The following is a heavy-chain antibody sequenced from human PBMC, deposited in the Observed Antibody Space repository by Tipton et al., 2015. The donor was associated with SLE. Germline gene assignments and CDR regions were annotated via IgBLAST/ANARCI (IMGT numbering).Heavy chain of an antibody. J-gene: IGHJ4*02. CDR2: IYHSGST. Sequence: TLSLTCTVSGYSISSGYYWGWIRQPPGKGLEWIGSIYHSGSTYYNPSLKSRVAISVDTSKNRFSLELSSVTAADTAVYYCARASRPFDYWGQGTLVTVSS. CDR3: ARASRPFDY. CDR1: GYSISSGYY. V-gene: IGHV4-38-2*02.